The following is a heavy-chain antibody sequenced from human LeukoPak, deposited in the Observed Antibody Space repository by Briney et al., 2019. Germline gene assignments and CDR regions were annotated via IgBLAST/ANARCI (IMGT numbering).Heavy chain of an antibody. CDR3: ARARCHSRRYCSSTSCYGFCWFDP. D-gene: IGHD2-2*01. J-gene: IGHJ5*02. CDR2: IYTSGST. Sequence: SETLSLTCTVSGGSISSYYWSWIRQPAGKGLEWIGRIYTSGSTDYNPSLKSRVTMSVDTSKNQFSLKLSSVTAADTAVYYCARARCHSRRYCSSTSCYGFCWFDPWGQGTLVTVSS. V-gene: IGHV4-4*07. CDR1: GGSISSYY.